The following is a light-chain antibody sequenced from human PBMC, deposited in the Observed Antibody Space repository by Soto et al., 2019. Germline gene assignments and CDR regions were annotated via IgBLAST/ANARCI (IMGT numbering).Light chain of an antibody. J-gene: IGKJ4*01. V-gene: IGKV3-15*01. CDR2: GAS. Sequence: EMVMTQSPATLSVSPGERATLSCRASQSVSSNLAWYQQKPGQAPRLLIYGASTRATGLPARFSGSGSGTEFTLTISSLQSEDFAVYYCQQYNNWPLTFGGGTKVEI. CDR3: QQYNNWPLT. CDR1: QSVSSN.